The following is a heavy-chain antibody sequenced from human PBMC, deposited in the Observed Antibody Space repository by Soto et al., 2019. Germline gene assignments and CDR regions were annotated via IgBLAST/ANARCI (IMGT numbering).Heavy chain of an antibody. J-gene: IGHJ4*02. D-gene: IGHD3-3*01. CDR3: GRDPDLRSITVVGVASKFDY. CDR2: ISSDGINQ. V-gene: IGHV3-30-3*01. Sequence: QVQLVESGGGVVQPGRSLRLSCAASGFTFSNYVMHWVRQAPGKGLEWVALISSDGINQYYTNSVKGRFTISRDNSKSTLYMQRDSLIIEDTAVYYCGRDPDLRSITVVGVASKFDYWGQGTLVTVSS. CDR1: GFTFSNYV.